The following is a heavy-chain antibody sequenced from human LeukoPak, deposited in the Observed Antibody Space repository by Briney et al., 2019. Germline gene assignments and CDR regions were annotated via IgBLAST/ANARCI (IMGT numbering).Heavy chain of an antibody. CDR3: ARGWRD. CDR2: INHSGST. D-gene: IGHD1-1*01. J-gene: IGHJ4*02. CDR1: GGSFSGYY. Sequence: KPSETLSLTCAVYGGSFSGYYWSWIRQPPGKGLEWIGEINHSGSTHYNPSLKSRVTISVDTSKNQFSLKLSSVTAADTAVYYCARGWRDWGQGTLVTVSS. V-gene: IGHV4-34*01.